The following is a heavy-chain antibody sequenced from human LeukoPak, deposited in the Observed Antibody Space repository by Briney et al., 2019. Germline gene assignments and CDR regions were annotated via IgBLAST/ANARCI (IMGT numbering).Heavy chain of an antibody. CDR3: ARHLGYCSTTSCQPGFDP. Sequence: SETLSLTCTVSGGSITSYYWSWLRQPPGKGLEWIGYIYYSGNTNYNPSLKSRVTISVDTSKNQFSLKLSSVTAADTAVYYCARHLGYCSTTSCQPGFDPWGQGTLVTVSS. V-gene: IGHV4-59*08. D-gene: IGHD2-2*01. J-gene: IGHJ5*02. CDR1: GGSITSYY. CDR2: IYYSGNT.